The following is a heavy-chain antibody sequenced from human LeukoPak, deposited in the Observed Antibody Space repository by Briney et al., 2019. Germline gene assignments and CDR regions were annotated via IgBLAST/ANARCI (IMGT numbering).Heavy chain of an antibody. CDR1: GSTFSSYS. J-gene: IGHJ4*02. CDR3: ARVEGYDSSGYYGD. CDR2: ISSSSSYI. D-gene: IGHD3-22*01. Sequence: GGSLRLSCAASGSTFSSYSMNWVRQAPGKGLEWVSSISSSSSYIYYADSVKGRFTISRDNAENSLYLQMNSLRAEDSAVYYCARVEGYDSSGYYGDWGQGTLVTVSS. V-gene: IGHV3-21*01.